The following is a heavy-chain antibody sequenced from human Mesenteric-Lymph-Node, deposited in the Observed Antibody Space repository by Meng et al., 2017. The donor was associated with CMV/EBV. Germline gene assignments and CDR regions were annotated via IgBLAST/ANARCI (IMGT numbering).Heavy chain of an antibody. Sequence: SGYTLTSYAMNWVRQAAGQGLEWMGWINTNTGDPTYAKGFTGRFVFSLDTSVSTAYLQISSLKAEDTAVYYCARDEGYYGSGSNFDYWGQGTLVTVSS. D-gene: IGHD3-10*01. J-gene: IGHJ4*02. V-gene: IGHV7-4-1*02. CDR1: GYTLTSYA. CDR3: ARDEGYYGSGSNFDY. CDR2: INTNTGDP.